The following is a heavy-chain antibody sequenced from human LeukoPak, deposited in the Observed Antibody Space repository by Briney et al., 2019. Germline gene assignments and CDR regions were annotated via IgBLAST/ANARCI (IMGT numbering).Heavy chain of an antibody. Sequence: SETLSLTCTVSGGSISSTSYYWGWIRQPPGKGLEWIGTIYYTGSTYYNPSLKSRVTISVDRSKNQFSLKLRSVTAADTAVYYCARQAESRIAVAATGLYYFDYWGQGTLVTVSP. D-gene: IGHD6-19*01. J-gene: IGHJ4*02. CDR2: IYYTGST. CDR3: ARQAESRIAVAATGLYYFDY. V-gene: IGHV4-39*01. CDR1: GGSISSTSYY.